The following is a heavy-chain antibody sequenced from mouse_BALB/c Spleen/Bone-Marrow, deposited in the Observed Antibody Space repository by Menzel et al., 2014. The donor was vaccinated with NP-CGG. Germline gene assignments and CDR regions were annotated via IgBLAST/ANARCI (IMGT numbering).Heavy chain of an antibody. Sequence: QVQLQQSGPELVKPGASVKISCKASGYAFSTSWMHWEKQRPGQGLEWIGRIYPGDGDTNYNGKFKGKATLTADKSSSTAYMQLSSLTSLDSAVYFCARTGPFGYWGQGTLVTVSA. J-gene: IGHJ3*01. CDR1: GYAFSTSW. V-gene: IGHV1-82*01. CDR2: IYPGDGDT. D-gene: IGHD4-1*01. CDR3: ARTGPFGY.